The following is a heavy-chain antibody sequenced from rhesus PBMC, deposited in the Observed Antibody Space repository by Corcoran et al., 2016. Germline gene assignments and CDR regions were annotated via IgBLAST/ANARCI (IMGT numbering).Heavy chain of an antibody. J-gene: IGHJ1*01. Sequence: QVQLQESGPGLVKPSETLSLTCAVSGGSISSGYYYWSWIRQPPGRGLEWIGYITYSESTGYNPSLKSRVTISRDTSKNQFSLKLSSVTAAGTAVYYCASLSYFEFWGQGALVTVSS. CDR2: ITYSEST. CDR1: GGSISSGYYY. V-gene: IGHV4-122*02. CDR3: ASLSYFEF.